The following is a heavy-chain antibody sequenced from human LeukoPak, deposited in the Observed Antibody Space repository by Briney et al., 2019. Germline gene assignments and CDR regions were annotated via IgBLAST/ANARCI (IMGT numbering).Heavy chain of an antibody. Sequence: GGSLRLSCAASGFTFSSYGMHWVRQAPGKGLEWVAVIWYDGSNKYYADSVKGRFTISRDNSKNTLYLQMNSLRAEDTAVYYCAKEAGDYGDYSRYFDLWGRGTLVTVSS. D-gene: IGHD4-17*01. J-gene: IGHJ2*01. CDR1: GFTFSSYG. CDR2: IWYDGSNK. V-gene: IGHV3-33*06. CDR3: AKEAGDYGDYSRYFDL.